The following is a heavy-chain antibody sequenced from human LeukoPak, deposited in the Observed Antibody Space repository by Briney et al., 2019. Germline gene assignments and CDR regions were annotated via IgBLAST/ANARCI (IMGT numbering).Heavy chain of an antibody. D-gene: IGHD5-18*01. CDR1: GFSFSSYG. CDR3: AKGDSYGYVGYFDY. CDR2: IWYDGSRK. V-gene: IGHV3-33*06. Sequence: GRSLRLSCAASGFSFSSYGIHWVRQAPGKGLEWVTLIWYDGSRKYYADSVKGRFTISRDNSKNMVFLQMNSLRAEDTAVYYCAKGDSYGYVGYFDYWGQGTLVTVSS. J-gene: IGHJ4*02.